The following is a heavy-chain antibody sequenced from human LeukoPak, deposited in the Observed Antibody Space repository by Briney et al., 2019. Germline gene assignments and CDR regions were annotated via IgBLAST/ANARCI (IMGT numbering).Heavy chain of an antibody. CDR1: GFTFSSYG. CDR2: ITGSGGST. D-gene: IGHD3-10*01. Sequence: GSLRLSCAASGFTFSSYGMSWVRQAPGKGLEWVSAITGSGGSTYYADSVKGRFTISRDNSKNTLYLQMNSLRAGDTAVYYCAKLLMAMVRGVDIDCWGQGTLVTVSS. CDR3: AKLLMAMVRGVDIDC. V-gene: IGHV3-23*01. J-gene: IGHJ4*02.